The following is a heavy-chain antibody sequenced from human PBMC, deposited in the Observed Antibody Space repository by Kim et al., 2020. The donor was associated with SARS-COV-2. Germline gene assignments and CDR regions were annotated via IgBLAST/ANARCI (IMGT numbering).Heavy chain of an antibody. CDR3: ARGCSGGSCYTLGRGYYY. J-gene: IGHJ6*01. D-gene: IGHD2-15*01. V-gene: IGHV4-34*01. CDR2: INHSGST. CDR1: GGSFSGYY. Sequence: SETLSLTCAVYGGSFSGYYWSWIRQPPGKGLEWIGEINHSGSTNYNPSLKSRVTISVDTSKNQFSLKLSSVTAADTAVYYCARGCSGGSCYTLGRGYYY.